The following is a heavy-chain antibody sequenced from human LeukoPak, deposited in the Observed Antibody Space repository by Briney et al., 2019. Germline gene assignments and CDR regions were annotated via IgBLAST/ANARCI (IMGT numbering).Heavy chain of an antibody. Sequence: PGGSLRLSCAASGFTFSTYSMHWVRQAPGKGLEWVSSIRSGSTYINYADSVKGRFTISRDDAKNSLYLQMNSLRAEDTAVYYCARGFLGDAFDIWGQGTMVTVSS. J-gene: IGHJ3*02. D-gene: IGHD3-3*01. V-gene: IGHV3-21*01. CDR2: IRSGSTYI. CDR1: GFTFSTYS. CDR3: ARGFLGDAFDI.